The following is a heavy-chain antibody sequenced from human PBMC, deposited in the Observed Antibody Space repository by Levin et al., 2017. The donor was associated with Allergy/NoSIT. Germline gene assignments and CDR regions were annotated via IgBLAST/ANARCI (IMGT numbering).Heavy chain of an antibody. CDR1: GGSFSGYY. V-gene: IGHV4-34*01. D-gene: IGHD3-9*01. CDR3: ARGLLRYFGGTYYYYYGMDG. Sequence: SSETLSLTCAVYGGSFSGYYWSWIRQPPGKGLEWIGEINHSGSTNYNPSLKSRVTISVDTSKNQFSLKLSSVTAADTAVYYCARGLLRYFGGTYYYYYGMDGWGQGTTVTVSS. J-gene: IGHJ6*02. CDR2: INHSGST.